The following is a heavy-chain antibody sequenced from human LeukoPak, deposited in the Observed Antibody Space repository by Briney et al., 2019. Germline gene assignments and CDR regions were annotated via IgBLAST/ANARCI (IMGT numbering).Heavy chain of an antibody. D-gene: IGHD5-24*01. Sequence: PGGSLRLSCAASGFTFSSYGMHWVRQAPGKGLEWVAVIWYVGSNKYYADSVKGRFTISRDNSKNTLYLQMNSLRAEDTAVYYCAKDQGDGYNYLFDYWGQGTLVTVSS. CDR1: GFTFSSYG. CDR3: AKDQGDGYNYLFDY. CDR2: IWYVGSNK. J-gene: IGHJ4*02. V-gene: IGHV3-33*06.